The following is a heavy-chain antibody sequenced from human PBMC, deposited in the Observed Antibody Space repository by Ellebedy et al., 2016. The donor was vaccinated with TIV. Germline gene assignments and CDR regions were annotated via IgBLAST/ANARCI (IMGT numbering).Heavy chain of an antibody. CDR2: IYDSGST. CDR1: GCSISSYY. Sequence: MPSETLSLTCTVSGCSISSYYWSWIRQPPGKGLEWIGHIYDSGSTNYNSSLRSRVTISVDTSMNQFSLKLRSVTAADTAVYYCARSYCTSARCYAHNYFDPWGQGTLVTVSS. V-gene: IGHV4-59*08. CDR3: ARSYCTSARCYAHNYFDP. D-gene: IGHD2-2*01. J-gene: IGHJ5*02.